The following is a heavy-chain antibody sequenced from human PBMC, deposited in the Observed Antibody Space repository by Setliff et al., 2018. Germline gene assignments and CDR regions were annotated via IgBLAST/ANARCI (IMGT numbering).Heavy chain of an antibody. CDR3: ARRASTGYYGYSFDF. CDR1: GDSISRSTYY. J-gene: IGHJ4*02. CDR2: VDHSGNT. V-gene: IGHV4-39*01. D-gene: IGHD3-22*01. Sequence: SETLSLTCTVSGDSISRSTYYWGWIRQSPGKGLDWIGTVDHSGNTFYNPSLKSRVTISVDTSKNQLSLKLASVTAADTAVYYCARRASTGYYGYSFDFWGQGTLVTVSS.